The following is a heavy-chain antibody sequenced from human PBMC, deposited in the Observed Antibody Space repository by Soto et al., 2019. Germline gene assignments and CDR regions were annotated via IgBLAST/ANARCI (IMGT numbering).Heavy chain of an antibody. CDR2: IYYSGST. Sequence: PSETLSLTCTVSGGSISSYYWSWIRQPPGKGLEWIGYIYYSGSTNYNPSLKSRVTISVDTSKNQFSLKLSSVTAADTAVYYCARVGGYSYGYRAPFDYWGQGTLVTVS. J-gene: IGHJ4*02. V-gene: IGHV4-59*01. D-gene: IGHD5-18*01. CDR3: ARVGGYSYGYRAPFDY. CDR1: GGSISSYY.